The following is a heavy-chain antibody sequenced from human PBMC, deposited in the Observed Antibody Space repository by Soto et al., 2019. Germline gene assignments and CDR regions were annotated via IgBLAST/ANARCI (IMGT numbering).Heavy chain of an antibody. D-gene: IGHD3-10*01. CDR2: IHYSGST. Sequence: QLQLQESGPGLVKPSETLSLTCTGFGGSISSSSDYWGWIRQPPGKGLEWIGSIHYSGSTYNNPSLKNRVTMSVDTSKNQFSLKVNSVSAADTAVYYCANTNRGWFGVGDYWGQGTLVTVSA. CDR3: ANTNRGWFGVGDY. CDR1: GGSISSSSDY. J-gene: IGHJ4*02. V-gene: IGHV4-39*01.